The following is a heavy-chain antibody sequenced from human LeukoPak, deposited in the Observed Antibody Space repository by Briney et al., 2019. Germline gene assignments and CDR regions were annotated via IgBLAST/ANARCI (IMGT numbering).Heavy chain of an antibody. CDR2: IWYDGSNK. CDR1: GFTFSSYG. Sequence: GGSLRLSCAASGFTFSSYGMHWVRQAPGKGLEWVAVIWYDGSNKYYADSVKGRFTISRDNSKNTLYLQMNSLRAEDTAVYYCAKDLAFWSGYYIRYFQHWGQGTLVTVSS. D-gene: IGHD3-3*01. V-gene: IGHV3-33*06. CDR3: AKDLAFWSGYYIRYFQH. J-gene: IGHJ1*01.